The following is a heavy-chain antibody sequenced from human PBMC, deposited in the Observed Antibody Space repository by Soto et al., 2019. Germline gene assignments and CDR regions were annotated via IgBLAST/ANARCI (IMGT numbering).Heavy chain of an antibody. D-gene: IGHD3-9*01. V-gene: IGHV4-4*02. Sequence: SETLSLTCAVSGGSISSSNWWSWVRQPPGKGLEWIGEIHHSGSTNYNPSLKSRVTISVDKSKNQFSLKLSSVTAADTAVYYCASTPYYDILTGYSHYYGMDVWGQGTTVTVSS. J-gene: IGHJ6*02. CDR1: GGSISSSNW. CDR2: IHHSGST. CDR3: ASTPYYDILTGYSHYYGMDV.